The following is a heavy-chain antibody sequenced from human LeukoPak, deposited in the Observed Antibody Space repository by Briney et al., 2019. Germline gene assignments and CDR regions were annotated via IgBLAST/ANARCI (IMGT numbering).Heavy chain of an antibody. CDR2: IYYGGST. J-gene: IGHJ6*02. D-gene: IGHD3-9*01. Sequence: SQTLSLTRTVSGGSISSGGYYWSWIRQHPGKGLEWIGYIYYGGSTYYNPSLKSRVTISVDTSKNQFSLKLSSVTAADTAVYYCARDGWGYDILTGYKNYYYYGMDVWGQGTTVTVSS. CDR1: GGSISSGGYY. CDR3: ARDGWGYDILTGYKNYYYYGMDV. V-gene: IGHV4-31*03.